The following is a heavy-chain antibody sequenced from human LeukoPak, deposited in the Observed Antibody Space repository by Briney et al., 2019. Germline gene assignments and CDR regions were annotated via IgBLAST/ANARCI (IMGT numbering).Heavy chain of an antibody. CDR1: GFALSSYW. Sequence: GGSLRLSCAASGFALSSYWMSWVRQAPGKGLEWVANMKQDGSERYYVDSVKGRFTISRDNAKNSLYLEMNSLRAKDTSVYYFARYKPQYRWDLYYFDYWGQGTLVTVSS. J-gene: IGHJ4*02. CDR2: MKQDGSER. CDR3: ARYKPQYRWDLYYFDY. D-gene: IGHD2-8*02. V-gene: IGHV3-7*01.